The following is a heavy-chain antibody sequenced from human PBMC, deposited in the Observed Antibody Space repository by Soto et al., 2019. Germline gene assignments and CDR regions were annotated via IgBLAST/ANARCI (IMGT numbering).Heavy chain of an antibody. V-gene: IGHV4-39*02. J-gene: IGHJ4*02. CDR2: VFYTGFT. Sequence: PSETLSLTCAVSGGSISGSYYYWAWLRQSPGKGPEWIGSVFYTGFTSYNPSLESRVSVSVDTSKSQSSLKLSAVTAADTAVYYCARDGSSSLELRSFDYWGQGTLVTVSS. CDR3: ARDGSSSLELRSFDY. CDR1: GGSISGSYYY. D-gene: IGHD1-7*01.